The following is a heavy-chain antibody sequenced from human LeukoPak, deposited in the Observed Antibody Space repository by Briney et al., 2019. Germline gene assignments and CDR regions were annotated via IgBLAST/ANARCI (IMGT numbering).Heavy chain of an antibody. D-gene: IGHD2-21*02. CDR1: GFTFSNYW. J-gene: IGHJ4*02. CDR2: INSDGINT. Sequence: GGSLRLSCAASGFTFSNYWMHWVRQAPGKGLVWVSRINSDGINTSYADSVKGRFTISRDNSKNTLYLQMNSLRAEDTAVYYCARGSYCGGDCRQTFDYWGQGTLVTVSS. CDR3: ARGSYCGGDCRQTFDY. V-gene: IGHV3-74*01.